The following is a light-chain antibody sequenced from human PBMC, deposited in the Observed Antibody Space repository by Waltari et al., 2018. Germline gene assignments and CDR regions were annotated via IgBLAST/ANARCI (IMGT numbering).Light chain of an antibody. CDR3: QQYYSIPLT. CDR2: WAA. V-gene: IGKV4-1*01. J-gene: IGKJ4*01. Sequence: DIVMTQSPDSLAVSLGERATINCKSSQSVLYRSNNKNYLGWYQQKPGQTPKLLIHWAATRESGVPDRFSGSGSGTEFTLTISSLQAEDVAVYYCQQYYSIPLTFGGGTRVEIK. CDR1: QSVLYRSNNKNY.